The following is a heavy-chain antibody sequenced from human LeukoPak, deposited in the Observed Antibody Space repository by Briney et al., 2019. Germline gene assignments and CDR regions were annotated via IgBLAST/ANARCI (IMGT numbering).Heavy chain of an antibody. Sequence: SETLSLTCTVSGGSISSSSYYWGWIRQPPGKGLEWIGSIYYSGSTYYNPSLKSRVTISVDTSKNQFSLKLSSVTAADTAMYYCARLTRELYDFWSGSYMDVWGKGTTVTVSS. V-gene: IGHV4-39*01. J-gene: IGHJ6*03. CDR3: ARLTRELYDFWSGSYMDV. D-gene: IGHD3-3*01. CDR1: GGSISSSSYY. CDR2: IYYSGST.